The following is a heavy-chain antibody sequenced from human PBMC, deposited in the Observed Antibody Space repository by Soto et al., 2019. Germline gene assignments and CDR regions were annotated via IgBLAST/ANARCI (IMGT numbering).Heavy chain of an antibody. Sequence: PSETLSLTSTVSGGSISTYYWSWIRQPAGKGLEWIGRIYSNGSTYYNPSLKRRLTMSLDTSSKRSYLRLNSITAADTAGYYCARVYGTGGLIDYWGRGTLVTVSS. D-gene: IGHD2-8*02. V-gene: IGHV4-4*07. J-gene: IGHJ4*02. CDR2: IYSNGST. CDR1: GGSISTYY. CDR3: ARVYGTGGLIDY.